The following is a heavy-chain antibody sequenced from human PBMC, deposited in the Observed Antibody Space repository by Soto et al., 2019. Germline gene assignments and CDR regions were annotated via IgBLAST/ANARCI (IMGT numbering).Heavy chain of an antibody. Sequence: PSETLSLTCTVSGGSISSSGYYWGWIRQPPGKGLEWIGSIYYSGSTYYNPSLKSRVTISVDTSKNQFSLKLSSVTAADTAVYYCARVDPHPETWYFDYWGQGTLVTVSS. CDR2: IYYSGST. D-gene: IGHD5-12*01. J-gene: IGHJ4*02. V-gene: IGHV4-39*01. CDR1: GGSISSSGYY. CDR3: ARVDPHPETWYFDY.